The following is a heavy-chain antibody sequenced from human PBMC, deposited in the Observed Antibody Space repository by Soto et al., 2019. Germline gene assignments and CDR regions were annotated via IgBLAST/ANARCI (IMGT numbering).Heavy chain of an antibody. Sequence: KTSETLSLTCAVYGGSFSGYYGSWIRQPPGKGLEWIGEINHSGSTNYNPSLKSRVTISVDTSKNQFSLKLSSVTAADTAVYYCASLYDFWSGQPDRGAFDIWGQGTMVTVSS. CDR1: GGSFSGYY. V-gene: IGHV4-34*01. CDR3: ASLYDFWSGQPDRGAFDI. D-gene: IGHD3-3*01. CDR2: INHSGST. J-gene: IGHJ3*02.